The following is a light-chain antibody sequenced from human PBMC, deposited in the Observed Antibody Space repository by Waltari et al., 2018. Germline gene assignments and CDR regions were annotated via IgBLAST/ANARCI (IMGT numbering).Light chain of an antibody. CDR2: WAS. CDR1: QSVLYSSNNKNY. V-gene: IGKV4-1*01. J-gene: IGKJ4*01. Sequence: DIMMTQSPDSLAVSLGERATINCKSSQSVLYSSNNKNYLAWYQQKPGQPPKLLIYWASTRESGVPDRFSGSGSGTDFTLTISSLQAEDVAVYYCQQYYSTPLTFGGWTKVEIK. CDR3: QQYYSTPLT.